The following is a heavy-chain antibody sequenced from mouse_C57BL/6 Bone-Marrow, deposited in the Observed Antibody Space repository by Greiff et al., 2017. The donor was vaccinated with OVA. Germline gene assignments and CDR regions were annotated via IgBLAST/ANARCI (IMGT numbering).Heavy chain of an antibody. V-gene: IGHV1-82*01. J-gene: IGHJ1*03. CDR1: GYAFSSSW. CDR3: GTHYYGSSPRYFDV. D-gene: IGHD1-1*01. CDR2: IYPGDGDT. Sequence: VQLQQSGPELVKPGASVKISCKASGYAFSSSWMNWVKQRPGKGLEWIGRIYPGDGDTNYNGKFKGKATLTADKSSSTAYMQLSSLTSEDSAVYFVGTHYYGSSPRYFDVWGTGTTVTVSS.